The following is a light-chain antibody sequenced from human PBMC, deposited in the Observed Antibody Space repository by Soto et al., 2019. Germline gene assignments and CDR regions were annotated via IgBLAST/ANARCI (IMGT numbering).Light chain of an antibody. CDR2: DAS. V-gene: IGKV3-11*01. J-gene: IGKJ4*01. CDR1: QSVSSY. CDR3: QQRSNWPLT. Sequence: EIVLTQSPATLSLSPGERATLSCRASQSVSSYLSLYQQKPGQAPRPLIYDASNRATGIPARFSGSGSGTDFTLTISSLEPEDFAVYYCQQRSNWPLTFGGGTKVEIK.